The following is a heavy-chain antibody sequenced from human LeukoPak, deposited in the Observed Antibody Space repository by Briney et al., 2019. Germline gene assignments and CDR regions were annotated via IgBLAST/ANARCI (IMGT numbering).Heavy chain of an antibody. J-gene: IGHJ4*02. Sequence: GESLKISCKGSGYSFTSYWIGWVRQQPGKGLEWMGVIYPADSDTRYNPSFQGQVTVSADKSISAAYLHWRSLQASDSGVYYCARQHYYDNSGFDYWGQGTQVTVSS. CDR3: ARQHYYDNSGFDY. CDR2: IYPADSDT. CDR1: GYSFTSYW. V-gene: IGHV5-51*01. D-gene: IGHD3-22*01.